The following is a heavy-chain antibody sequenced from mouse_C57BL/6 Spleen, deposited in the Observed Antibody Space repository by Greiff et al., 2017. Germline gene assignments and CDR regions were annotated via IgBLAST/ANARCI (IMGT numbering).Heavy chain of an antibody. Sequence: QVQLKQSGAELVRPGASVKLSCKASGYTFTDYYINWVKQRPGQGLEWIARIYPGSGNTYYNEKFKGKATLTAEKSSSTAYMQLSSLTSEDSAVYFCAREDYYGSRYYWGQGTTLTVSS. CDR2: IYPGSGNT. J-gene: IGHJ2*01. CDR1: GYTFTDYY. CDR3: AREDYYGSRYY. V-gene: IGHV1-76*01. D-gene: IGHD1-1*01.